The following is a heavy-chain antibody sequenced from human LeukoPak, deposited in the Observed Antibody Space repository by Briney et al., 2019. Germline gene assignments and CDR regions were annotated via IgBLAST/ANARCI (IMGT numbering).Heavy chain of an antibody. V-gene: IGHV3-72*01. J-gene: IGHJ4*02. Sequence: GGSLRLSCAVSGFTFSDHYMDWVRQTAGKGLEWVARTRNKANGYTTEYAASVKGRFTISRDDSKNSLVLQMNSLKTEDTAVYYCVRVRYSSGWFLFDYWGQGTLVTVSP. D-gene: IGHD6-19*01. CDR3: VRVRYSSGWFLFDY. CDR2: TRNKANGYTT. CDR1: GFTFSDHY.